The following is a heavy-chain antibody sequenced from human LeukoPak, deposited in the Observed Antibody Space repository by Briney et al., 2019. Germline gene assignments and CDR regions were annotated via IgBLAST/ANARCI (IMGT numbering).Heavy chain of an antibody. CDR1: GDSITSGAYY. Sequence: SETLSLTCSVSGDSITSGAYYWTWIRQTPGEGLEWIGNSYHTGKTHYNPSFKSRLTISVDRSKNQFSLRLTSVTAADTAVYYCASPDQKAAFDLWGQGTMVTVSS. J-gene: IGHJ3*01. CDR3: ASPDQKAAFDL. CDR2: SYHTGKT. V-gene: IGHV4-30-2*01.